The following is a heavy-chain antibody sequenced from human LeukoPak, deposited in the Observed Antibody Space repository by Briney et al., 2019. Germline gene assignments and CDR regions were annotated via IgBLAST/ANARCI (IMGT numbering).Heavy chain of an antibody. Sequence: PSETLSLTCTVSGGSISSYYWSWIRQPPVKGLEWIGYIHYSGGTNYNPSLKSRVTISVDMSKNEFSLKLSSVTAADTAVYYCARGRYGDFPNFDYWGQGTPVTVSS. CDR2: IHYSGGT. CDR3: ARGRYGDFPNFDY. CDR1: GGSISSYY. D-gene: IGHD4-17*01. V-gene: IGHV4-59*01. J-gene: IGHJ4*02.